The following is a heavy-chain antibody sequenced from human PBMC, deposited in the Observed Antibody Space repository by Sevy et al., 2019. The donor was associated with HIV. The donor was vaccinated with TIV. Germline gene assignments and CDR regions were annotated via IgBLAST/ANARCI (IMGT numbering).Heavy chain of an antibody. CDR1: GFTFSSYA. V-gene: IGHV3-21*01. J-gene: IGHJ6*02. CDR3: ARVAADDPDFYYYGMDV. D-gene: IGHD6-13*01. Sequence: GGSLRLSRAASGFTFSSYAMNWVRQAPGKGLEWVSSISSSSSHIYAADSLKGRFTISRDNAKNSLFLQMNSLRAEDTAIYYCARVAADDPDFYYYGMDVWGQGTTVTVSS. CDR2: ISSSSSHI.